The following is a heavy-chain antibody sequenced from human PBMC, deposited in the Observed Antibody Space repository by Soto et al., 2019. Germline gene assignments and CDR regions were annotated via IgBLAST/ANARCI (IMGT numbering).Heavy chain of an antibody. Sequence: QVQLQESGPGLVKPSGTLSLTCAVSGGSISSSNWWSWVRQPPGKGLEWIGEIYHSGSTNYNPSLKRRVTISVDKSKNQFSLKLSSVTAADTAVYYCARGRFGELLHYYFDYWGQGTLVTVSS. CDR1: GGSISSSNW. CDR2: IYHSGST. J-gene: IGHJ4*02. CDR3: ARGRFGELLHYYFDY. V-gene: IGHV4-4*02. D-gene: IGHD3-10*01.